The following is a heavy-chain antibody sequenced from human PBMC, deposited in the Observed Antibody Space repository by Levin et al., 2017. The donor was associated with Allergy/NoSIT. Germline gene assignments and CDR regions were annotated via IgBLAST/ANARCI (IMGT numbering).Heavy chain of an antibody. V-gene: IGHV3-23*01. D-gene: IGHD2-2*02. Sequence: GGSLRLSCAASGFTFSSYAMSWVRQAPGKGLEWVSAISGSGGSTYYADSVKGRFTISRDNSKNTLYLQMNSLRAEDTAVYYCAKDHGGYCSSTGCYTYGMDVWGQGTTVTVSS. CDR1: GFTFSSYA. CDR3: AKDHGGYCSSTGCYTYGMDV. J-gene: IGHJ6*02. CDR2: ISGSGGST.